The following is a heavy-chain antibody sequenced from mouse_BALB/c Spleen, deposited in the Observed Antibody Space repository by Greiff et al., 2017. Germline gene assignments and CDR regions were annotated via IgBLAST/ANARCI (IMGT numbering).Heavy chain of an antibody. CDR3: ASQTDGSSYEFAY. J-gene: IGHJ3*01. CDR1: GFAFCSYD. V-gene: IGHV5-12-1*01. CDR2: ISSGGGST. Sequence: EVKVVESGGGLVKPGGSLKLSCAASGFAFCSYDMSWVRQTPEKRLEWVAYISSGGGSTYYPDTVKGRFTISRDNAKNTLYLQMSSLKSEDTAMYYCASQTDGSSYEFAYWGQGTLVTVSA. D-gene: IGHD1-1*01.